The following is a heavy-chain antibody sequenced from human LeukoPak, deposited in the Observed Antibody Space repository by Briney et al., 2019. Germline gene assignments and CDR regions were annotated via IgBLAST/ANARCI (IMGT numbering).Heavy chain of an antibody. D-gene: IGHD4-17*01. V-gene: IGHV5-51*01. J-gene: IGHJ4*02. CDR3: ARHGDYGDLRLDY. Sequence: GESLKISCKGSGYTFTNYWVAWVRQMPGKGLEWMGIIDPGDSDTRYSPSFQGQVTISADKSISTAYLQWSSLKASDSAMYYCARHGDYGDLRLDYWGQGTLVTVSS. CDR1: GYTFTNYW. CDR2: IDPGDSDT.